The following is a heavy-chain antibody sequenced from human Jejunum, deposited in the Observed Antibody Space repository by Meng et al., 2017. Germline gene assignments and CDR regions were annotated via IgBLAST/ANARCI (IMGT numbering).Heavy chain of an antibody. D-gene: IGHD3-10*01. CDR1: GFSFSSSW. CDR2: IDQGGSRK. V-gene: IGHV3-7*01. Sequence: GESLKISCEASGFSFSSSWMSWVRQAPGKGLEWVANIDQGGSRKYYVSSVEGRFTISRDNAENSVSLQMSNLRAEDTAVYYCARGFGTDYWGQGTLVTVSS. J-gene: IGHJ4*02. CDR3: ARGFGTDY.